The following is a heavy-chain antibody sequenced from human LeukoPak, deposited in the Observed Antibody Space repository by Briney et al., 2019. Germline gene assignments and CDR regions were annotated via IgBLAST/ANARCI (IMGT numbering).Heavy chain of an antibody. CDR2: IYHSGST. CDR3: ASSMKDIVVVPAVPRHTYYYYGMDV. V-gene: IGHV4-4*02. Sequence: PSETLSLTCAVSGGSISSSNWWSWVRQPPGKGLEWIGEIYHSGSTNYNPSLKSRVTISVDKSKNQFSLKLSSVTAADTAVYYCASSMKDIVVVPAVPRHTYYYYGMDVWGKGTTITVSS. D-gene: IGHD2-2*01. CDR1: GGSISSSNW. J-gene: IGHJ6*04.